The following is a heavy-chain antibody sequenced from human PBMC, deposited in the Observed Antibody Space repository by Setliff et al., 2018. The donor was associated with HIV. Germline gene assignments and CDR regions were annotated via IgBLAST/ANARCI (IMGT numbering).Heavy chain of an antibody. V-gene: IGHV4-31*11. J-gene: IGHJ4*02. CDR1: GGSVSSADYS. D-gene: IGHD3-22*01. CDR2: NDYRGST. Sequence: PSETLSLTCAVSGGSVSSADYSWSWIRQRTGKGLEWIGYNDYRGSTYYNPSLKSRILISVDTSKNQVSLKLGSVTAADTAVYFCASAPLYFYDGSGYLKYWGQGSQVTVSS. CDR3: ASAPLYFYDGSGYLKY.